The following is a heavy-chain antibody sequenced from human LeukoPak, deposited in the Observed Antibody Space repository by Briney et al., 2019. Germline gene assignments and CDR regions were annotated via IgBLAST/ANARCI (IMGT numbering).Heavy chain of an antibody. Sequence: GGSLRLSCAASGFTFSSYWMSWLRQAPGKGLEWVANIKQDGSEKYYVDSVKGRFTISRDNAKNSLYLQMNSLRAEDTAVYYCARSDCGGDCHLLDYWGQGTLVTVSS. V-gene: IGHV3-7*03. CDR3: ARSDCGGDCHLLDY. D-gene: IGHD2-21*02. CDR2: IKQDGSEK. J-gene: IGHJ4*02. CDR1: GFTFSSYW.